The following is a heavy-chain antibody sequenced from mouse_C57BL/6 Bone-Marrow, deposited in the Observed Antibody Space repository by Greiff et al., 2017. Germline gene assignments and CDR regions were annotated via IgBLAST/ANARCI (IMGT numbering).Heavy chain of an antibody. Sequence: VKLVESGPELVKPGASVKLSCKASGYTFTSYDINWVKQRPGQGLEWIGWIYPRDGSTKYTEKFKGTATLPVDTSSSTAYMELHSLTSEDSAVYFCARDSCRRYCYFAVWCTRSPLPVSS. CDR2: IYPRDGST. J-gene: IGHJ1*03. CDR1: GYTFTSYD. CDR3: ARDSCRRYCYFAV. V-gene: IGHV1-85*01.